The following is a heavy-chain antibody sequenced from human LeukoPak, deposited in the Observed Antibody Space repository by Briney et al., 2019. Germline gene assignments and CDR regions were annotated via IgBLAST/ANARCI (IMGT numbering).Heavy chain of an antibody. CDR1: GFDFSSYW. Sequence: PGGSLRLSCAASGFDFSSYWMHWVRQAPGKGLLWVSRINSDGSSTSYADSVKGRFTISRDNAKNTLYLQMNSLRAEDTAVYYCARRIAAAAAPYYFDYWGQGTLVTVSS. J-gene: IGHJ4*02. V-gene: IGHV3-74*01. CDR3: ARRIAAAAAPYYFDY. D-gene: IGHD6-13*01. CDR2: INSDGSST.